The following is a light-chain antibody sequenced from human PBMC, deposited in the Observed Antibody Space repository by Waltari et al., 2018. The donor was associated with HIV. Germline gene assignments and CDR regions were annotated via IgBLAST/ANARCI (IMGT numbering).Light chain of an antibody. J-gene: IGLJ3*02. V-gene: IGLV1-51*01. CDR3: GTWDSSLSAV. CDR1: SSNIGNHA. Sequence: QSVLTQPPSVSAAPGQTVTISCSGSSSNIGNHAVSWYQQLPGTAPKLPIYGNDKRPSGTPDRFSGSKSGTSATLGITGLQTGDEADYYCGTWDSSLSAVFGGGTKLTVL. CDR2: GND.